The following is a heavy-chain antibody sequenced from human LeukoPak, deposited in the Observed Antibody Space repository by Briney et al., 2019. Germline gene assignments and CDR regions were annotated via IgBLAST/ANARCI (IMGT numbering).Heavy chain of an antibody. CDR2: ISSSSSTI. Sequence: GGSLRPSCAASGFTVSSNYMSWVRQAPGKGLEWVSYISSSSSTIYYADSVKGRFTISRDNAKNSLYLQMNSLRAEDTAVYYCAREGPDVWGQGTTVTVSS. V-gene: IGHV3-48*04. CDR1: GFTVSSNY. J-gene: IGHJ6*02. CDR3: AREGPDV.